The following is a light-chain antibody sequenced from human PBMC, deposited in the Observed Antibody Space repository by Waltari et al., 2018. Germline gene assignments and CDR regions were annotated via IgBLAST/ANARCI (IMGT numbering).Light chain of an antibody. CDR3: VAYTLNTNFYV. V-gene: IGLV2-14*03. J-gene: IGLJ1*01. Sequence: QSALTQPASVSGSPGQSITISCTGISSDLDDYNYVSWYRQFSGKAPKLIIYGGNSRPSGVSKLFSVSNAGNTACRVISGLQAEDEADYYCVAYTLNTNFYVFGTGTKVTVL. CDR1: SSDLDDYNY. CDR2: GGN.